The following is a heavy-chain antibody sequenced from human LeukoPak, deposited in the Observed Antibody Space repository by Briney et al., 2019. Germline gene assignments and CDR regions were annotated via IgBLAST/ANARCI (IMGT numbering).Heavy chain of an antibody. Sequence: GGSLRLSCAASGFTFSSYGMSWVRQAPGKGLEWVSAISGSGGSTYYADSVKGRFTISRDNSKNTLYVQMHSLRAEDTAVYYCAKSIAVAGFAGGRTFDYWGQGILVTVSS. CDR1: GFTFSSYG. V-gene: IGHV3-23*01. CDR3: AKSIAVAGFAGGRTFDY. D-gene: IGHD6-19*01. J-gene: IGHJ4*02. CDR2: ISGSGGST.